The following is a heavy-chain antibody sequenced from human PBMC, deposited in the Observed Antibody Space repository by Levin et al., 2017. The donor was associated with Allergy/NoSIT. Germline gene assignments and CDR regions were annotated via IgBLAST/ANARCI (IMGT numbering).Heavy chain of an antibody. J-gene: IGHJ3*02. CDR2: ISWNSGSI. CDR1: GFTFDDYA. CDR3: TKDIAAAGTGYSAFDI. Sequence: SLKISCAASGFTFDDYAMHWVRQAPGKGLEWVSGISWNSGSICYADSVKGRFTISRDNAKNSLYLQMNSLRAEDTALYYCTKDIAAAGTGYSAFDIWGQGTMVTVSS. V-gene: IGHV3-9*01. D-gene: IGHD6-13*01.